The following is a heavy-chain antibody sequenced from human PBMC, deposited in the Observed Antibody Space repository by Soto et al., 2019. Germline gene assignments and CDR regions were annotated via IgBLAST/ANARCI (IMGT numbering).Heavy chain of an antibody. J-gene: IGHJ6*02. Sequence: SVKVSCKASGDTFSSYAISWVRQAPGQGLEWMGGIIPIFGTANYAQKFQGRVTITADESTSTAYMELSSLRSEDTAVYYCAREWSAAGHFYGMDVWGQGTTVTVSS. CDR2: IIPIFGTA. V-gene: IGHV1-69*13. CDR3: AREWSAAGHFYGMDV. CDR1: GDTFSSYA. D-gene: IGHD6-13*01.